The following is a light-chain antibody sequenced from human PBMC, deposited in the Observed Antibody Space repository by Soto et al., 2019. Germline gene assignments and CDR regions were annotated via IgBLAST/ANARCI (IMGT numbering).Light chain of an antibody. J-gene: IGKJ4*01. CDR1: QSVASNY. CDR3: EQYGSTPLT. V-gene: IGKV3-20*01. Sequence: EIVLTQSPGTLSLSPGERATLSCRASQSVASNYLAWYQQKPGQAPRLLIYDASSRATGIPARFSGSGSETDFTLTISRLEPEDFAVYYCEQYGSTPLTFGDVTKVEIK. CDR2: DAS.